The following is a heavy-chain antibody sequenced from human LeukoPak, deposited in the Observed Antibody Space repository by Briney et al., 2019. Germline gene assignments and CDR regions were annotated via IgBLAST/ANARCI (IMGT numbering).Heavy chain of an antibody. CDR2: ISSSGSTI. J-gene: IGHJ6*02. V-gene: IGHV3-48*03. Sequence: GGSLRLSCAASGFTFSSYEMNWVRQAPGKGLEWVSYISSSGSTIYYADSVKGRFTISRDNAKNSLYLQMNSLRAEDTAVYYCARDVSSSWYFNYGMDVWGQGTRSPSP. D-gene: IGHD6-13*01. CDR1: GFTFSSYE. CDR3: ARDVSSSWYFNYGMDV.